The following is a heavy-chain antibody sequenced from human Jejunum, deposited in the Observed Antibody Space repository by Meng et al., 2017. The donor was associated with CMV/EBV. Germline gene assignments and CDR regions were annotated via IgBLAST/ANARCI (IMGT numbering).Heavy chain of an antibody. J-gene: IGHJ4*02. V-gene: IGHV3-21*01. Sequence: LRLSCAASGFTFSAYGMNWVRQAPGKGLEWVSLISGSTPYIYYADSVKGRFTISRDNAKNSVYLQMNSLRAEDTAVYYCARGVFDSWGQGTLVTVSS. CDR2: ISGSTPYI. D-gene: IGHD2-8*01. CDR1: GFTFSAYG. CDR3: ARGVFDS.